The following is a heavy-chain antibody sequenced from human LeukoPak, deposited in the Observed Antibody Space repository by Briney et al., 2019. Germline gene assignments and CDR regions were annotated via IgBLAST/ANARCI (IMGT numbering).Heavy chain of an antibody. CDR3: ARVPYSYGPFDY. J-gene: IGHJ4*02. D-gene: IGHD5-18*01. CDR2: IIPIFGTV. CDR1: GGTFSSYA. V-gene: IGHV1-69*01. Sequence: SVKVSCKASGGTFSSYAISWVRQAPGQGLEWMGGIIPIFGTVNYAQKFQGRVTITADESTSTAYMELSSLRSEDTAVYYCARVPYSYGPFDYWGQGTLVTVSS.